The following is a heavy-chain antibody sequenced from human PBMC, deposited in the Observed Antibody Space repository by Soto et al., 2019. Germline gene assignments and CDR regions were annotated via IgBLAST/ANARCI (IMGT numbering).Heavy chain of an antibody. Sequence: RLSCTASGLRFKNYDMYWVLPDPDKGLEWVALISYDGSKKYYGDAVKGRFTISRDNSRDTLHLQMSSLKTEDTVVYYCAMIHSGSYVFDIWGQGTMVTVSS. J-gene: IGHJ3*02. CDR1: GLRFKNYD. D-gene: IGHD1-26*01. CDR2: ISYDGSKK. CDR3: AMIHSGSYVFDI. V-gene: IGHV3-30*03.